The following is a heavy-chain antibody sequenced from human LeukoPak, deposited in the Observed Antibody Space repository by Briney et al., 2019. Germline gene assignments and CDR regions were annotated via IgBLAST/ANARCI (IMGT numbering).Heavy chain of an antibody. CDR2: ISRDGSTI. V-gene: IGHV3-43*02. CDR1: GFSFEDYG. D-gene: IGHD3-16*01. J-gene: IGHJ4*02. Sequence: GGSLRLSCAASGFSFEDYGMHWVRQSPGKGLEWVSLISRDGSTIHYADSVKGRFTISRDNRKNSLYLLMNSLRSEDTALYFCAKDSRGAAFWGEFDSWGRGSLVTVSS. CDR3: AKDSRGAAFWGEFDS.